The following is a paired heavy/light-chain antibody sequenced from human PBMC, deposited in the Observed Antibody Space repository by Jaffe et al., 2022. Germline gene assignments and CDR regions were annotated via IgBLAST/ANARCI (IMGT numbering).Heavy chain of an antibody. Sequence: QLVETGGDLVQPGRSLRLSCTGSGFIFGDHAMSWFRQAPGKGLEWVGFIRSKTYGGTTEYAASVKGRFNISRDDSKSIAYLQMNSLKTEDTAVYFCNRDIWYWWSSQEGDVFDIWGQGTVVTVSS. D-gene: IGHD2-15*01. CDR1: GFIFGDHA. V-gene: IGHV3-49*03. J-gene: IGHJ3*02. CDR3: NRDIWYWWSSQEGDVFDI. CDR2: IRSKTYGGTT.
Light chain of an antibody. J-gene: IGLJ2*01. V-gene: IGLV2-14*01. CDR3: SAYTSSSTVV. Sequence: QSALTQPASVSGSPGQSITISCTGTTNDVGTYNDVSWYQQHPGKAPKLMIYGVTNRPSGVSSRFSGSKSGNTASLTISGLQAEDGADYYCSAYTSSSTVVFGGGTRLTVV. CDR1: TNDVGTYND. CDR2: GVT.